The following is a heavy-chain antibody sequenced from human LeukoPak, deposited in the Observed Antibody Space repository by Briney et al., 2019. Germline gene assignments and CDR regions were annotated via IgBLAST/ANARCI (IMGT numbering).Heavy chain of an antibody. Sequence: PGGSLRLSCAASGFTFSSYAMSWVRQAPGKGLEWVSAISDSGGRTYYADSVKGRFTISRDNSKNTLYLQMNSLRAEDTAVYYCAKLSRSGWSLGGFDYWGQGTLVTVSS. D-gene: IGHD6-13*01. J-gene: IGHJ4*02. CDR1: GFTFSSYA. CDR3: AKLSRSGWSLGGFDY. V-gene: IGHV3-23*01. CDR2: ISDSGGRT.